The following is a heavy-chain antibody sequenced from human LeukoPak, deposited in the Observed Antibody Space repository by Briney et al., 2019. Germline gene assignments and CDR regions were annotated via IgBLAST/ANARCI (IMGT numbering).Heavy chain of an antibody. Sequence: GGSLRLPCAASGFTFSSYGMHWVRQAPGKGLEWVAVISYDGSNKYYADSVKGRFTISRDNSKNTLYLQMNSLRAEDTAVYYCAKDLEPWGQGTLVTVSS. CDR1: GFTFSSYG. J-gene: IGHJ5*02. CDR2: ISYDGSNK. V-gene: IGHV3-30*18. CDR3: AKDLEP.